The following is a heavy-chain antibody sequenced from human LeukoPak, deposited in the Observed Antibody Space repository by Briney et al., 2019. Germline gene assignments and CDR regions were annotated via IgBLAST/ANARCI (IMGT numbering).Heavy chain of an antibody. CDR1: GFTFNSYA. CDR2: ISWNSGSI. V-gene: IGHV3-9*01. J-gene: IGHJ4*02. CDR3: AKDKTRYYDSSGPLDY. Sequence: PGGSLRLSCAASGFTFNSYAMSWVRQAPGKGLEWVSGISWNSGSIGYADSVKGRFTISRDNAKNSLYLQMNSLRAEDTALYYCAKDKTRYYDSSGPLDYWGQGTLVTVSS. D-gene: IGHD3-22*01.